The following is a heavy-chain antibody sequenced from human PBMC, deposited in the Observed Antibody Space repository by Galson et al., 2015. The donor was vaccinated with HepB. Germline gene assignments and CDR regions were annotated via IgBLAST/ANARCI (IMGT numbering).Heavy chain of an antibody. V-gene: IGHV3-48*04. J-gene: IGHJ6*02. Sequence: SLRLSCAASGFTFSAYSMNWVRQTPGMGLEWIAYIGSSFTTVYYAESVKGRFTISRDNAKNSLGLQMHSLRADDTAVYYCARMTPSPGFGMDVWGPGATVSVSS. CDR1: GFTFSAYS. D-gene: IGHD1-14*01. CDR3: ARMTPSPGFGMDV. CDR2: IGSSFTTV.